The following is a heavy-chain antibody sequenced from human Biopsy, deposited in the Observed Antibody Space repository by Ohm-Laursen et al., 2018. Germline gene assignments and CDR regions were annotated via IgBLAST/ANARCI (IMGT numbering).Heavy chain of an antibody. CDR1: GYTLNELS. Sequence: ASVKVSCKVSGYTLNELSMHWVRQVPGKGLKWMGGFAPENGKTVYAQNFQARVSLTEDTSTDTAYMELRSLRSEDTAVYYCAADINVWNVNYWGQGTQVTVSS. D-gene: IGHD1-1*01. J-gene: IGHJ4*02. CDR3: AADINVWNVNY. CDR2: FAPENGKT. V-gene: IGHV1-24*01.